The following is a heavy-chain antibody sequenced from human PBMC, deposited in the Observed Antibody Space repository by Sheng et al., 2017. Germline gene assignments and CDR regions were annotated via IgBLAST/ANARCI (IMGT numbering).Heavy chain of an antibody. Sequence: QVQLVESGGGVVQPGGSLRLSCAASGFTFSSYGMHWVRQAPGKGLEWVAFIRYDGSNKYYADSVKGRFTISRDNSKNTLYLQMNSLRAEDTAVYYCAKDNKDGYITHLDYWGQGTLVTVSS. D-gene: IGHD5-12*01. CDR2: IRYDGSNK. CDR1: GFTFSSYG. V-gene: IGHV3-30*02. J-gene: IGHJ4*02. CDR3: AKDNKDGYITHLDY.